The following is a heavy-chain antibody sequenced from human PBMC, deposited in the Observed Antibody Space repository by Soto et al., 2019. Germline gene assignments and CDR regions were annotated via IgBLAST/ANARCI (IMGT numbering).Heavy chain of an antibody. Sequence: QVQLQESGPGLVKPSETLSLTCTVSGGSIGSHYWSWIRQPPGEGLEWIGRASYSGSVSYNHSLKSRLTIPIDTSKNQFALKLTSVTAADTAVYYCARQWGGDYWGQGILVTVSS. J-gene: IGHJ4*01. V-gene: IGHV4-59*08. CDR3: ARQWGGDY. CDR2: ASYSGSV. D-gene: IGHD3-16*01. CDR1: GGSIGSHY.